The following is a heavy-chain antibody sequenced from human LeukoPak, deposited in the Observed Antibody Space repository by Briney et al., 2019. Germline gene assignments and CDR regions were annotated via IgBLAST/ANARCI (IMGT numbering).Heavy chain of an antibody. D-gene: IGHD3-10*01. V-gene: IGHV1-69*06. CDR3: ARHYGSGSYWWFDY. CDR2: IIPIFGTA. J-gene: IGHJ4*02. CDR1: GGTFSSYA. Sequence: SVKVSCKASGGTFSSYAISWVRQAPGRGLEWMGGIIPIFGTANYAQEFQGRVTITADKSTSTAYMELSSLRSEDTAVYYCARHYGSGSYWWFDYWGQGTLVTVSS.